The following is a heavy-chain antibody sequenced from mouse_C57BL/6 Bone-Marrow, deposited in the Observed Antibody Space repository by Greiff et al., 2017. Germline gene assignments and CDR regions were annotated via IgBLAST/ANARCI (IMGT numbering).Heavy chain of an antibody. Sequence: VQLQQSGAELVKPGASVKLSCTASGFNIKDYYMHWVKQRTEQGLEWIGRIDPEDGETKYAPKFPGKATITADTSSNTAYLQLSSLTSEDTAVYYCARFITTVVEGYWGQGTTLTVSS. CDR2: IDPEDGET. D-gene: IGHD1-1*01. CDR3: ARFITTVVEGY. CDR1: GFNIKDYY. V-gene: IGHV14-2*01. J-gene: IGHJ2*01.